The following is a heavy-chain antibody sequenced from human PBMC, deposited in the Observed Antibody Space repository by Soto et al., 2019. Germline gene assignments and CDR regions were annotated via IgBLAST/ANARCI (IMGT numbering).Heavy chain of an antibody. Sequence: GGSLRLSCAASGFTFSSYAMHWVRQAPGKGLEWVAVISYDGSNKYYADSVKGRFTISRDNSKNTLYLQMNSLRAEDTAVYYCARGSSGRYYYYGMDVWGQGTTVTVS. CDR1: GFTFSSYA. D-gene: IGHD6-19*01. V-gene: IGHV3-30-3*01. CDR3: ARGSSGRYYYYGMDV. CDR2: ISYDGSNK. J-gene: IGHJ6*02.